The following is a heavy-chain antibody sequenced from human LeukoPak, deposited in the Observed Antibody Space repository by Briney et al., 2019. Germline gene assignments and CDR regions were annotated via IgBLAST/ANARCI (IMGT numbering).Heavy chain of an antibody. CDR3: ARHIVVVPAAFDWFDP. D-gene: IGHD2-2*01. Sequence: SETLSLTCTVSGVSISSSSYYWGWIRQPPGKGLEWIGSIYYNGSAYYNPSLKSRVTISIDTSENQFSLRLTSVTAADTAVYYCARHIVVVPAAFDWFDPWGQGTLVTVSS. J-gene: IGHJ5*02. CDR1: GVSISSSSYY. CDR2: IYYNGSA. V-gene: IGHV4-39*01.